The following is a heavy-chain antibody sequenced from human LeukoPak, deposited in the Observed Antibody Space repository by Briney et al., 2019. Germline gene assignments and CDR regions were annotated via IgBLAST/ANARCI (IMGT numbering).Heavy chain of an antibody. V-gene: IGHV4-34*01. CDR1: GGSFSGYY. Sequence: SETLSLTCAVYGGSFSGYYWSWIRQPPGKGLEWIGEINHSGSTNYNPSLKSRVTISVDTSKNQFSLKLSSVTAADTAVYYCARQYGDYDYWGQGTLVTVSS. CDR3: ARQYGDYDY. CDR2: INHSGST. D-gene: IGHD4-17*01. J-gene: IGHJ4*02.